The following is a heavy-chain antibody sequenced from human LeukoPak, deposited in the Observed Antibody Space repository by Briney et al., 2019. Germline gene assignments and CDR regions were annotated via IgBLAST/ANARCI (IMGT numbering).Heavy chain of an antibody. CDR3: SRVGPGGPGAFDY. V-gene: IGHV3-7*01. J-gene: IGHJ4*02. D-gene: IGHD4-23*01. CDR1: GFTFRNDW. Sequence: GGSLRLSCAASGFTFRNDWMSWVRQAPGKGLEWVANVKQDGSEKDYVDCVKGRFTISRDNAKNLLYLQMNSLRTEDTAVYYCSRVGPGGPGAFDYWGQGTLVTVSS. CDR2: VKQDGSEK.